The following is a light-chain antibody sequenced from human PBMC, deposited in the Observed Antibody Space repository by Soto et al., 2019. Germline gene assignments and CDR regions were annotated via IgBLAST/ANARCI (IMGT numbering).Light chain of an antibody. V-gene: IGKV1-13*02. CDR1: QGISSA. CDR3: QHFNGYLLT. Sequence: AIPLTQSPSSLSASVRDRVTITCRASQGISSALAWYQQKPGQAPKLLIYDASSLESGVPSRFSGSGSGTDFTLTISSLQPEDFATYYCQHFNGYLLTFGGGTKVEIK. CDR2: DAS. J-gene: IGKJ4*01.